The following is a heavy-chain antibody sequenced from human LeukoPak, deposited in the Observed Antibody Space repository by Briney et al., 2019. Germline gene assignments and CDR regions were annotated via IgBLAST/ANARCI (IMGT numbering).Heavy chain of an antibody. J-gene: IGHJ4*02. CDR1: GFTFSTFA. D-gene: IGHD1-26*01. V-gene: IGHV3-23*01. CDR3: AKNSGSYVRGLDY. Sequence: GGSLRLSCAASGFTFSTFAMTWVRQAPGKGLEWVSAISGSGGSTYYADSVKGRFTISRDNSNNRLYLQMNSLRAEDTAVYYCAKNSGSYVRGLDYWGQGTLVTVSS. CDR2: ISGSGGST.